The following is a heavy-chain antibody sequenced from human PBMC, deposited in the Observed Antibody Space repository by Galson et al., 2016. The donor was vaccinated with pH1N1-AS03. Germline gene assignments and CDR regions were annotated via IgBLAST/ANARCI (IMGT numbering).Heavy chain of an antibody. CDR3: KAAVGDDDY. Sequence: SLRLSCAASGFTVSNSYLSWVRQAPGKGLEWVSIIYNDDTTYYADSLKGRFTISRDNSKSTLYLQMNRLKTEDTAVYYCKAAVGDDDYWGQGTQVTVSA. CDR2: IYNDDTT. V-gene: IGHV3-53*01. D-gene: IGHD6-13*01. CDR1: GFTVSNSY. J-gene: IGHJ4*02.